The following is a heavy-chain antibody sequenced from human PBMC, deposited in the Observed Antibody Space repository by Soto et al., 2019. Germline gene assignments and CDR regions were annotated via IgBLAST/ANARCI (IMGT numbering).Heavy chain of an antibody. Sequence: QVQLVQSGAEVKKPGASVKVSCKASGYTFTSYGISWVRQAPGQGLEWMGWISTYNGNTKYAHKLQGRVTMTTDTSTSTAYMELRSLRSDYTGVFYCAREMVRGVVSDCWGQGTLVTGSS. CDR3: AREMVRGVVSDC. D-gene: IGHD3-10*01. CDR1: GYTFTSYG. CDR2: ISTYNGNT. J-gene: IGHJ4*02. V-gene: IGHV1-18*01.